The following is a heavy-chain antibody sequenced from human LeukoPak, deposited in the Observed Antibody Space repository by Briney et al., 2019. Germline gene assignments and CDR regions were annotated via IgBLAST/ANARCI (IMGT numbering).Heavy chain of an antibody. CDR3: AKDGLWFGDLTYFDY. D-gene: IGHD3-10*01. CDR2: ISADVSNK. CDR1: GFTFSNYG. J-gene: IGHJ4*02. Sequence: GGSLRLSCAASGFTFSNYGIHWVRQAPGKGLEWVAVISADVSNKYYADSVKGRFTISRDNSKNTLFLQMNSLRAEDTAVYYCAKDGLWFGDLTYFDYWGQGTLVTVSP. V-gene: IGHV3-30*18.